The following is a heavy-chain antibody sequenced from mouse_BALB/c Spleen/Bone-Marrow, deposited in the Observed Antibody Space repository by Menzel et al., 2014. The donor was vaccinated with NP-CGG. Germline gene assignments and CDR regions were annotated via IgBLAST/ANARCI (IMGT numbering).Heavy chain of an antibody. CDR1: GFTFSSYG. J-gene: IGHJ2*01. D-gene: IGHD2-4*01. CDR2: ISSGGSNT. V-gene: IGHV5-6*01. Sequence: DVQLVESGGDIVKPGGSLKLSCAASGFTFSSYGMPWVRQSPDKRLEWVATISSGGSNTFYPDNVKGRFTISRDNAKNTLYLQMSSLKSEDTAMYYCARRSDYDYFDYWGRGTTLTVSS. CDR3: ARRSDYDYFDY.